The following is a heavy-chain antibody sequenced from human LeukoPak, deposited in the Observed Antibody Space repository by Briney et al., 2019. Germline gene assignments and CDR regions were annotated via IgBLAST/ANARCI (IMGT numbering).Heavy chain of an antibody. Sequence: ASVMVSCKASGYTFTSYDINWVRQATGQGLEWMVWMNPNSGNTGYAQKFQGRVTMTRNTSISAAYMELSSLRSEDTAVYYCARGRGKKQQLVRGDYWGQGTLVTVSS. J-gene: IGHJ4*02. CDR2: MNPNSGNT. CDR1: GYTFTSYD. CDR3: ARGRGKKQQLVRGDY. D-gene: IGHD6-13*01. V-gene: IGHV1-8*01.